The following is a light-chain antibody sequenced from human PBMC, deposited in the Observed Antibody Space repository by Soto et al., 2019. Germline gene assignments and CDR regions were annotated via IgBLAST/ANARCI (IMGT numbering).Light chain of an antibody. CDR1: RSDVGGYNY. Sequence: QSALTQPASVSGSPGQSITISCTGTRSDVGGYNYVSWYQQHPGKAPKLMIYEVSHRSSGVSDRFSGSKSGNTASLTISGLQAEDEADYYCSSYTSSSTLVFGGVTKLTVL. CDR3: SSYTSSSTLV. CDR2: EVS. J-gene: IGLJ2*01. V-gene: IGLV2-14*01.